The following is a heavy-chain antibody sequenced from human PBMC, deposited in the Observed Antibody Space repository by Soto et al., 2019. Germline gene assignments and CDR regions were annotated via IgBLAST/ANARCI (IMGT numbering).Heavy chain of an antibody. CDR1: GGSISSGGYY. Sequence: PSETLSLTCTVSGGSISSGGYYWSWIRQHPGKGLEWIGYIYYSGSTYYNPSLKSRVTISVDTSKNQFSLKLSSVTAADTAAYYCARDQSYSSSSRPYYYYGMDVWGQGTTVTVSS. V-gene: IGHV4-31*03. J-gene: IGHJ6*02. D-gene: IGHD6-6*01. CDR3: ARDQSYSSSSRPYYYYGMDV. CDR2: IYYSGST.